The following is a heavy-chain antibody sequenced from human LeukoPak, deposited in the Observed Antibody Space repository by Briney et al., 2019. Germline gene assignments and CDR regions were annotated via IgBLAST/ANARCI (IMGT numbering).Heavy chain of an antibody. J-gene: IGHJ4*02. CDR1: GFTFSSYS. V-gene: IGHV3-48*02. CDR3: ASGIAAAGPGFDY. D-gene: IGHD6-13*01. Sequence: GRSLRLSCAASGFTFSSYSMNWVRQAPGKGLEWVSYISSSSSTIYYADSVKGRFTISRDNAKNSLYLQMNSLRDEDTAVYYCASGIAAAGPGFDYWGQGTLVTVSS. CDR2: ISSSSSTI.